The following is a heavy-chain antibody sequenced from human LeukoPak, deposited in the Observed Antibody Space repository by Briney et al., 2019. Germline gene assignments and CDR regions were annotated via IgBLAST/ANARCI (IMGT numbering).Heavy chain of an antibody. CDR1: GFPFTNAW. CDR2: IKSKTDGGTT. CDR3: TALWGFAFDI. Sequence: GGSLRLSCAASGFPFTNAWMSWVRQAPGKGLEWVGRIKSKTDGGTTDYAAPVKGRFTISRDDSKNTLYLHMSSLKTEDTAVYYCTALWGFAFDIWGQGTLVTVFS. J-gene: IGHJ3*02. D-gene: IGHD7-27*01. V-gene: IGHV3-15*01.